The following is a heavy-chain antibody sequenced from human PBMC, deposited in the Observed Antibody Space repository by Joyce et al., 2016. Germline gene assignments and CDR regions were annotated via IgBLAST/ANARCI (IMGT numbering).Heavy chain of an antibody. J-gene: IGHJ6*03. V-gene: IGHV1-18*04. CDR3: ARDYSNTSPKHYYMDV. CDR2: GNSNEHRT. CDR1: GFNFTSFG. Sequence: QVQLVQAGPEVKKPGGSVKVSCKTSGFNFTSFGINWVRQAPGQGLECIGYGNSNEHRTNYPPHPLERRTQTTDTATDTAYMELRNLRSDDTAVYYCARDYSNTSPKHYYMDVWGEGTTVTVSS. D-gene: IGHD4-11*01.